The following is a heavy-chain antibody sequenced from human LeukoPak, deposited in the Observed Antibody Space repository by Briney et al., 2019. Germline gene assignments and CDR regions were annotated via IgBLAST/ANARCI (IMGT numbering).Heavy chain of an antibody. Sequence: AASVKVSCKASGYTFTSYGISWVRQAPGQGLEWMGGIIPIFGTANYAQKFQGRVTITADKSTSTAYMELSSLRSEDTAVYYCARDRASDTRFDYWGQGTLVTVSS. CDR1: GYTFTSYG. CDR3: ARDRASDTRFDY. CDR2: IIPIFGTA. V-gene: IGHV1-69*06. J-gene: IGHJ4*02.